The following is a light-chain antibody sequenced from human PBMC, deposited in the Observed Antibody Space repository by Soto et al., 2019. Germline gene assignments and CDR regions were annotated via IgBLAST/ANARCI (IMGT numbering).Light chain of an antibody. CDR3: SSYTSSSTLSTYV. J-gene: IGLJ1*01. Sequence: QSALTQPASVSGSPGQPITISCTGTSSDVGGYNYVSWYQHHPGKAPKLMIYDVSNRPSGVSNRFSGSKSGNTASLIISGLQAEDEADYYCSSYTSSSTLSTYVFGTGTKAT. V-gene: IGLV2-14*03. CDR1: SSDVGGYNY. CDR2: DVS.